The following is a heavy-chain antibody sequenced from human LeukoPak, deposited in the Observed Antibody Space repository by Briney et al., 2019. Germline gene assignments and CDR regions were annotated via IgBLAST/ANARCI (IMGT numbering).Heavy chain of an antibody. J-gene: IGHJ3*02. Sequence: GASVKVSCKASGYTFTGYYMHWVRQAPGQGLEWMGWINPNSGGTNYAQKFQGRVTMTRDTSISTAYMELSRLRSDDTAVYYCAREYDFWSGYPRADAFDIWGQGTMVTVSS. CDR3: AREYDFWSGYPRADAFDI. V-gene: IGHV1-2*02. CDR2: INPNSGGT. CDR1: GYTFTGYY. D-gene: IGHD3-3*01.